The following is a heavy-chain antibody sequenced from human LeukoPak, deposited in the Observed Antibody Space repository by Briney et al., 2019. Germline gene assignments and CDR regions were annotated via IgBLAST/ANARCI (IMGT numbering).Heavy chain of an antibody. CDR1: GFTFTNAW. V-gene: IGHV3-30-3*01. CDR3: AREKYSSSSRAYYYYGMDV. Sequence: GGSLRLSCAASGFTFTNAWMNWVRQAPGKGLEWVAVISYDGSNKYYADSVKGRFTISRDNSKNTLYLQMNSLGAEDTAVYYCAREKYSSSSRAYYYYGMDVWGQGTTVTVSS. CDR2: ISYDGSNK. J-gene: IGHJ6*02. D-gene: IGHD6-6*01.